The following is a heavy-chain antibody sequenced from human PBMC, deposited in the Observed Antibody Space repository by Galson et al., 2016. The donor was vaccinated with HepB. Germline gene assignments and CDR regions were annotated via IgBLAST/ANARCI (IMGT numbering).Heavy chain of an antibody. V-gene: IGHV3-53*01. CDR3: ATELRSWQKGGLES. D-gene: IGHD5-12*01. CDR1: GFTVSNNY. CDR2: IYIGGDT. J-gene: IGHJ4*02. Sequence: SLRLSCAASGFTVSNNYMTWVRQSPGKGLEWLSVIYIGGDTYYAASVKGRFTSSRDNSQNTLYLQMNSLRAADTAVYYCATELRSWQKGGLESWGQGTLVTVSS.